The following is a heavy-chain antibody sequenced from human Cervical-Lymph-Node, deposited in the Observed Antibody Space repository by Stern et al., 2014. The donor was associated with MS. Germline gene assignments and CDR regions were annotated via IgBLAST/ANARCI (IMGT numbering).Heavy chain of an antibody. CDR3: ARKADWGDYFDY. Sequence: VQLVASGPGLLKPSETLSLTCTVSGDSIRKYFWTWIRQPPGRTLEWIGYIYYSGSADYNPSLKSRVTMSVDTSNKQFSLKLRSVTAADTAVYYCARKADWGDYFDYWGQGTLVTVSS. J-gene: IGHJ4*02. V-gene: IGHV4-59*08. D-gene: IGHD7-27*01. CDR2: IYYSGSA. CDR1: GDSIRKYF.